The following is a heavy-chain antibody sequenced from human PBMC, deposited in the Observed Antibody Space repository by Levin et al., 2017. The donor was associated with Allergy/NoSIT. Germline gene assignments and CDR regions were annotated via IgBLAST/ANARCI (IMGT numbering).Heavy chain of an antibody. V-gene: IGHV3-23*01. J-gene: IGHJ5*02. D-gene: IGHD6-19*01. Sequence: QAGGSLRLSCAASGFTFSSYAMNWVRQTPGKGLEWVSVISGSGDNTYYADSVKGRFTISRDNSKNTLYLEMNSLRVEDTAAYYCVKGGSYSSLAFNWFDPWGQGTLVTVSS. CDR1: GFTFSSYA. CDR3: VKGGSYSSLAFNWFDP. CDR2: ISGSGDNT.